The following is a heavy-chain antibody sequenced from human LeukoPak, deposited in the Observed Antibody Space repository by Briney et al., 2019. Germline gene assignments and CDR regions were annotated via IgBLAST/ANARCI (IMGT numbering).Heavy chain of an antibody. Sequence: GGSLRLSCAASGFTFINYNMNWVRQAPGKGLEWVSSVSSRSAYIYYADSVKGRFTISRDNAKNSLYLQMNSLRAEDTAVYYCARVMTTVIKAFDYWGQGTLVTVSS. D-gene: IGHD4-17*01. J-gene: IGHJ4*02. CDR3: ARVMTTVIKAFDY. V-gene: IGHV3-21*01. CDR2: VSSRSAYI. CDR1: GFTFINYN.